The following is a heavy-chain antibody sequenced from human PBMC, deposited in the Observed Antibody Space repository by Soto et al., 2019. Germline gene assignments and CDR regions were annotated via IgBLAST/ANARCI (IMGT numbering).Heavy chain of an antibody. V-gene: IGHV4-39*01. D-gene: IGHD3-3*01. CDR3: ARLALRYFDY. J-gene: IGHJ4*01. CDR2: ISYSGSP. Sequence: SETLSLTCGVSGGSISNSSYFWGWIRQPPGKALEWIGAISYSGSPYYNPSLKSRVAISVDTSKNLFSLRLSSVIAADTAVYYCARLALRYFDYWGHGTLVTVSS. CDR1: GGSISNSSYF.